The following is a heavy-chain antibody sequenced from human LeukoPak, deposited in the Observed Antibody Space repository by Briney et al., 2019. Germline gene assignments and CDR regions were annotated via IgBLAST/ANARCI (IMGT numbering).Heavy chain of an antibody. D-gene: IGHD3-22*01. V-gene: IGHV1-8*01. Sequence: ASVTVSCKASGYTFTSYDINWVRQAAGQGLEWMGWMNPNSGNTVYAQKFQGRVTMTRNTSISTAYMELSSLRSEDTAVYYCARGSGTYYYDSSGYYYWDYWGQGTLVTVSS. CDR2: MNPNSGNT. J-gene: IGHJ4*02. CDR3: ARGSGTYYYDSSGYYYWDY. CDR1: GYTFTSYD.